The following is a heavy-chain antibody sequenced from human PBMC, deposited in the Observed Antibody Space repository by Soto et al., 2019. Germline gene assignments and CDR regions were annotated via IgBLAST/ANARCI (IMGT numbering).Heavy chain of an antibody. D-gene: IGHD6-13*01. CDR3: AREDSRAEDVGDPWFDP. CDR1: GGTFSSYA. V-gene: IGHV1-69*01. CDR2: IIPIFGTA. J-gene: IGHJ5*02. Sequence: QVQLVQSGAEVKKPGSSVKVSCKASGGTFSSYAISWVRQAPGQGLEWMGGIIPIFGTANYAQKFQGRVTITADESTSTAYMELSSLRSEDTAVYYCAREDSRAEDVGDPWFDPWGQGTLVTVSS.